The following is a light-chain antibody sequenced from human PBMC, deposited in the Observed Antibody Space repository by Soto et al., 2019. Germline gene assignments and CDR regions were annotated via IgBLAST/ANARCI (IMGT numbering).Light chain of an antibody. CDR3: QQFGSSAWT. V-gene: IGKV3-20*01. J-gene: IGKJ1*01. Sequence: EIVLTQSPGTLSLSPGERATLSCRASQSITNNYLAWYQQKPGRAHRLLIQGASSRATGIPDRFSGSGSGTDFTLTISRLEPEDFAAYYCQQFGSSAWTFGQGTRVEIK. CDR2: GAS. CDR1: QSITNNY.